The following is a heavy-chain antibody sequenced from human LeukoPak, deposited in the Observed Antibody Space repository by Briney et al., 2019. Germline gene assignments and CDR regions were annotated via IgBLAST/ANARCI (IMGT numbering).Heavy chain of an antibody. J-gene: IGHJ4*02. V-gene: IGHV4-59*08. CDR2: IFYSGST. Sequence: SETLSLTCTVSGGSIRSYYWSWIRQPPGKGLEWIGYIFYSGSTNYNPSLKSRLTISVDTSKNQFSLKLSSVTAADTAVYYCARTYDFWSGSQSYFDYWGQGTLVTVSS. D-gene: IGHD3-3*01. CDR3: ARTYDFWSGSQSYFDY. CDR1: GGSIRSYY.